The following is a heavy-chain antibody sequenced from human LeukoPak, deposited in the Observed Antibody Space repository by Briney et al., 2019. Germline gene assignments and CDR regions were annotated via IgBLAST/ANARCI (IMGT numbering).Heavy chain of an antibody. CDR2: IGGGSDFT. D-gene: IGHD3-10*01. CDR3: AKADRGWGVITKD. CDR1: GFTFTTYA. J-gene: IGHJ4*02. Sequence: PGGSLRLSCAASGFTFTTYAMSWVRQAPGKGLEWVSAIGGGSDFTYYAEYVKGRFTISRDNSKKTLYLQMNSLRAEDTAVYYCAKADRGWGVITKDWGQGTLVTVSS. V-gene: IGHV3-23*01.